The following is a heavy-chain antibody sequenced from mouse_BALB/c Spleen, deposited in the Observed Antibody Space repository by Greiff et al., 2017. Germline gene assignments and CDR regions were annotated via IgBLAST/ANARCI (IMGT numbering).Heavy chain of an antibody. Sequence: EVQLVESGGGLVQPGGSMKLSCVASGFTFSNYWMNWVRQSPEKGLEWVAEIRLKSNNYATHYAESVKGRFTISRDDSKSSVYLQMNNLRAEDTGIYYCTRSTTATRFAYWGQGTLVTVSA. J-gene: IGHJ3*01. V-gene: IGHV6-6*02. CDR2: IRLKSNNYAT. CDR3: TRSTTATRFAY. D-gene: IGHD1-2*01. CDR1: GFTFSNYW.